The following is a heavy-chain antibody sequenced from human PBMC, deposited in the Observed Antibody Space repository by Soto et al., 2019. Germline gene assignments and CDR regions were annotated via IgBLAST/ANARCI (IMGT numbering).Heavy chain of an antibody. J-gene: IGHJ4*02. CDR3: AREVWYGTQRYSFDS. CDR2: IIPIFDTT. Sequence: SVKVSCKASGGTSNSHAISWVRQAPGQGLEWMGGIIPIFDTTNYGQKFQGRLTVTADKSTTTAYMELSSLRSDDTAVYYCAREVWYGTQRYSFDSWGQGTLVTVSS. V-gene: IGHV1-69*06. D-gene: IGHD5-18*01. CDR1: GGTSNSHA.